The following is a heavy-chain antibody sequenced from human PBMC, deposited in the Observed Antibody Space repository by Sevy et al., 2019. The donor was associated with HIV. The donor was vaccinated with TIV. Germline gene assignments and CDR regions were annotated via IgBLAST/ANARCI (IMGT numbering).Heavy chain of an antibody. J-gene: IGHJ6*02. Sequence: GGSLRLSCTASGFTFSSFGIHWVRQAPGKGLEWVALMWYDGNNKYYVDSVKGRFTISRDNSQNSLFLQMNTLRAEDTAVYYCAREGSPYDTYYYYYGMDVWGQGTTVTVSS. CDR1: GFTFSSFG. D-gene: IGHD5-12*01. CDR3: AREGSPYDTYYYYYGMDV. CDR2: MWYDGNNK. V-gene: IGHV3-33*01.